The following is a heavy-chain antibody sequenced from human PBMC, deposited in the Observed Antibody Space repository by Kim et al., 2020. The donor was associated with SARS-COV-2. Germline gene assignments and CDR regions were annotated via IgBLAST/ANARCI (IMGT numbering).Heavy chain of an antibody. CDR3: AKDRRSGYSSSWYGVDWFDP. CDR2: ISGSGGST. V-gene: IGHV3-23*01. Sequence: GGSLRLSCAASGFTFSSYAMSWVRQAPGKGLEWVSAISGSGGSTYYADSVKGRFTISRDNSKNTLYLQMNSLRAEDTAVYYCAKDRRSGYSSSWYGVDWFDPWGQGTLVTVSS. J-gene: IGHJ5*02. CDR1: GFTFSSYA. D-gene: IGHD6-13*01.